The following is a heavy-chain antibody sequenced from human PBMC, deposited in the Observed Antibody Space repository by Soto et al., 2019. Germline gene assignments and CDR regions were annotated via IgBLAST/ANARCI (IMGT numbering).Heavy chain of an antibody. D-gene: IGHD3-16*01. V-gene: IGHV2-26*01. CDR1: GFSLSNARMG. Sequence: SGPTLVNPTETLTLTCTVSGFSLSNARMGVSWIRQPPGKALEWLAHIFSNDERSYSTSLKSRLTISKDTSKSQVVLTMTNMGPVDAATYYCARSHTPYDYIWGSENAFDIWGQGTMVTVSS. CDR3: ARSHTPYDYIWGSENAFDI. CDR2: IFSNDER. J-gene: IGHJ3*02.